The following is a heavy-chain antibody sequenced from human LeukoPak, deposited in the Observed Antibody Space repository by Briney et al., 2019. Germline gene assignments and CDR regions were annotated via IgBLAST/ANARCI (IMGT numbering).Heavy chain of an antibody. D-gene: IGHD4-23*01. CDR1: GFTFSSYA. J-gene: IGHJ4*02. Sequence: GGSLRLSCAASGFTFSSYAMRWVRQAPGKGLEWVGRIKSKTDGETRDYAAPVKGRFTISRDDSRDTLYLQMNSLKIEDTALYYCATDDPRWSHWGQGTLVTVSS. CDR3: ATDDPRWSH. CDR2: IKSKTDGETR. V-gene: IGHV3-15*01.